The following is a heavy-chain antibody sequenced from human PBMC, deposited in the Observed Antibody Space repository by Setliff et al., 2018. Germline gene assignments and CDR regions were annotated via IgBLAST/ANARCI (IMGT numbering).Heavy chain of an antibody. CDR2: IFQSGNT. CDR3: ATLLANYGSGMDV. Sequence: PSETLSLTCAVSGSSIISDYYWVWIRQPPGRGLEWIGSIFQSGNTYYNPSLKSRVTISVDTSKNQFSLKVNSVTAADTAVYYCATLLANYGSGMDVWGQGITVTVSS. V-gene: IGHV4-38-2*01. J-gene: IGHJ6*02. D-gene: IGHD3-10*01. CDR1: GSSIISDYY.